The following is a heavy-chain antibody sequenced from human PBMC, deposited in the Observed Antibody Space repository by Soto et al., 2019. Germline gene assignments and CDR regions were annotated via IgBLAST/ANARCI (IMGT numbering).Heavy chain of an antibody. V-gene: IGHV3-23*01. CDR1: GFSFTSHA. CDR3: ARDIWWYHH. Sequence: EVQLLESGGGLVQPGGALRLSCAASGFSFTSHAMSWFRQAPGKGLQWISSISAGSEGAYYADSVKGRFTSSRDNSNITLYLHMNSLRAEDTAVYYCARDIWWYHHWGQGTLVNVSS. D-gene: IGHD2-15*01. CDR2: ISAGSEGA. J-gene: IGHJ1*01.